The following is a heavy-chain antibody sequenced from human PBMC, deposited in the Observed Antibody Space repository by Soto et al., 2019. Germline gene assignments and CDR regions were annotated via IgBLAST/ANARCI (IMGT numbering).Heavy chain of an antibody. CDR2: IYYSGST. D-gene: IGHD5-18*01. J-gene: IGHJ4*02. CDR3: ASAVDTAMVLFDY. Sequence: QLQLQESGPGLVKPSETLSLTCTVSGGSISSSSYYWGWIRQPPGKGLEWIGSIYYSGSTYYNPSLKSRVTISVDTSKNQFSLKLSSVTAADTAVYCCASAVDTAMVLFDYWGQGTLVTVSS. V-gene: IGHV4-39*01. CDR1: GGSISSSSYY.